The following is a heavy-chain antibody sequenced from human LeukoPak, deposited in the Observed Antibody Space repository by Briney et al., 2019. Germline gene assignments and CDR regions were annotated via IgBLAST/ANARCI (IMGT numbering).Heavy chain of an antibody. CDR2: IKSDGTT. Sequence: GGSLRLSCAASGLTVSSNHMSWVRQAPGKGLEWVSLIKSDGTTEYADSVKGRYTITSDNSKNTIFLQMNSMRVEDTAVYYCARLRRGYWGRGTPVTVSS. CDR1: GLTVSSNH. V-gene: IGHV3-53*01. J-gene: IGHJ4*02. CDR3: ARLRRGY.